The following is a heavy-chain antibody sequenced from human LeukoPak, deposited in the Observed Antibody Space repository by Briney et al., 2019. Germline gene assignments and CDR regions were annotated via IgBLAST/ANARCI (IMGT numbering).Heavy chain of an antibody. CDR3: ARDRVAAAGHYYYYYGMDV. CDR1: GFTLSSYA. Sequence: GGSLRLSCAASGFTLSSYAMHWVRQAPGKGLEWVAVISYDGSNKYYADSVKGRFTISRDNSKNTLYLQMNSLRAEDTAVYYCARDRVAAAGHYYYYYGMDVWGQGTTVTVSS. CDR2: ISYDGSNK. V-gene: IGHV3-30-3*01. D-gene: IGHD6-13*01. J-gene: IGHJ6*02.